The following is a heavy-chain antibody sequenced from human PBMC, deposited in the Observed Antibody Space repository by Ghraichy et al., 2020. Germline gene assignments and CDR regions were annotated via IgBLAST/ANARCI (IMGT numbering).Heavy chain of an antibody. Sequence: SENLSLTCAVYGGSFSGYYWSWIRQPPGKGLEWIGEINHSGSTNYNPSLKSRVTISVDTSKNQFSLKLSSVTAADTAVYYCARGYMDVWGKGTTVTVSS. CDR2: INHSGST. J-gene: IGHJ6*03. CDR3: ARGYMDV. CDR1: GGSFSGYY. V-gene: IGHV4-34*01.